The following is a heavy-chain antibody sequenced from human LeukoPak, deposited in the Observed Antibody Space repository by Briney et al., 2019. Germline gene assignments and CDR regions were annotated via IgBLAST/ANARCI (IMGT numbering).Heavy chain of an antibody. CDR3: ATIVWGGASFGI. CDR2: MFYDGST. D-gene: IGHD7-27*01. J-gene: IGHJ3*02. Sequence: SETLSLTCLVSGAAMSSHYWGWIRQPPGRGREWMGYMFYDGSTNSNPTLKSRVTLSVDTSKNQFSLRLISVTAEDTAIYYCATIVWGGASFGIWGPGAMVIVSS. V-gene: IGHV4-59*11. CDR1: GAAMSSHY.